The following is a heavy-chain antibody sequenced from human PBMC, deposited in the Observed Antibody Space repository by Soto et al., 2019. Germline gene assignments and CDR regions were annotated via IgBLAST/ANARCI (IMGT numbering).Heavy chain of an antibody. Sequence: QVHLVQSGAEVRKPGSSVKVSCKTSGGTFSTYTIYWVRQAPGQGLEWMGRIIHLFGTTKYAQNFQDRVTITAEESTSTTYMELSSLRAEDTAVYYGAMRLDDRADEGFDVWGEGTAVTVSA. CDR1: GGTFSTYT. CDR2: IIHLFGTT. D-gene: IGHD3-16*01. V-gene: IGHV1-69*18. CDR3: AMRLDDRADEGFDV. J-gene: IGHJ3*01.